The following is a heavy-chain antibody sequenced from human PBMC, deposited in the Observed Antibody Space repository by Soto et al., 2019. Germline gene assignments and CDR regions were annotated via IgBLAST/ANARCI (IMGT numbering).Heavy chain of an antibody. V-gene: IGHV4-31*03. CDR2: INYSGNT. D-gene: IGHD4-17*01. J-gene: IGHJ3*02. CDR1: GGSISGGDYY. Sequence: PSETLSLTCTVSGGSISGGDYYWNWSWIRQHPGKGLEWIGYINYSGNTDYNPSLKSRITISVDTSKNQFSLKLTSVTAADTAVYYCASHRRFYGEYDAFDIWGQGTMVTVSS. CDR3: ASHRRFYGEYDAFDI.